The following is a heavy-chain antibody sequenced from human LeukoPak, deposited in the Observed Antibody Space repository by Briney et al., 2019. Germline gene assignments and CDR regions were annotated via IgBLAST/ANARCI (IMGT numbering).Heavy chain of an antibody. CDR1: GYTLTELS. CDR2: FDPEDGET. V-gene: IGHV1-24*01. J-gene: IGHJ5*02. Sequence: ASVKVSCKVSGYTLTELSIHWVRQAPGKGLEWMGGFDPEDGETIYAQKFQGGVTMTEDTSTDTAYMELSSLRSEDTAVYYCATDLGCSSTSCYFWFDPWGQGTLVTVSS. D-gene: IGHD2-2*01. CDR3: ATDLGCSSTSCYFWFDP.